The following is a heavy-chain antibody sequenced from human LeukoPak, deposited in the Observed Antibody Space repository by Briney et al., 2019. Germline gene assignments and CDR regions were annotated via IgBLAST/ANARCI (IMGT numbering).Heavy chain of an antibody. D-gene: IGHD6-19*01. J-gene: IGHJ3*02. Sequence: PSETLSLTCTDSGGSISSYYWSWIRQPPGKGLEWIGYIYYSGSTNYNPSLKSRVTISVDTSKNQFSLKLSSVTAADTAVYYCASQSSGWYDFAFDIWGQGTMVTVSS. CDR1: GGSISSYY. CDR2: IYYSGST. CDR3: ASQSSGWYDFAFDI. V-gene: IGHV4-59*08.